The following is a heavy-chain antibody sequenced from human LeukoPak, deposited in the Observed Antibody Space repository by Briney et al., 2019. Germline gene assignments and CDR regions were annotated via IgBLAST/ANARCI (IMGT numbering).Heavy chain of an antibody. CDR2: MYYSGSS. D-gene: IGHD3-10*01. J-gene: IGHJ4*02. CDR3: ARVVPGSGSYYYYFDY. CDR1: GGSISGYY. V-gene: IGHV4-59*12. Sequence: PSETLSLTCTVSGGSISGYYWGWVRQPPAKGLEWIGYMYYSGSSNYNPSLKSRVTMSVDTSKNQFSLKLSSVTAADTAVYYCARVVPGSGSYYYYFDYWGQGTLVTVSS.